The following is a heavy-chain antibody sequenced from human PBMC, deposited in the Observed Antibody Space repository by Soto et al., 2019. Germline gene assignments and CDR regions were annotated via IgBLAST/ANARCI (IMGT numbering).Heavy chain of an antibody. V-gene: IGHV1-18*01. J-gene: IGHJ6*02. D-gene: IGHD6-6*01. CDR1: GYTFTSYG. CDR3: ARDQRIAARPNYYYGMDV. CDR2: ISAYNGNT. Sequence: ASVKVSCKASGYTFTSYGISWVRQAPGQGLERMGWISAYNGNTNYAQKLQGRVTMTTDTSTSTAYMELRSLRSDDTAVYYCARDQRIAARPNYYYGMDVWGQGTTVTVSS.